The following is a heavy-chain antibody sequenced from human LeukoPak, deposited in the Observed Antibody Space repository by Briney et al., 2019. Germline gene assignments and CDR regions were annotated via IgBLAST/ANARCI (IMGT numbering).Heavy chain of an antibody. Sequence: SETLSLTCSVSGDSISSTSYYWDWIRQPPGKGLEWIGTVFYTGTTYYSPSLKSRLTISVDTSKNQFSLKLSSVTAADTAVYYCARQVLQSFDYWGQGALVTVSS. CDR2: VFYTGTT. D-gene: IGHD3-10*01. CDR1: GDSISSTSYY. J-gene: IGHJ4*02. CDR3: ARQVLQSFDY. V-gene: IGHV4-39*01.